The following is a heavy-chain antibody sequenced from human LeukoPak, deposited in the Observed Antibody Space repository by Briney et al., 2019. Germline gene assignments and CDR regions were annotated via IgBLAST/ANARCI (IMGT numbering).Heavy chain of an antibody. J-gene: IGHJ5*02. Sequence: PSETLSLTCTVSGGSISSYYWSWIRQPPGKGLEWIGYIYHSGSTNYNPSLKSRVTISVDTSKNQFSLKLSSVTAADTAVYYCARASSGWLTNWFDPWGQGTLVTVSS. CDR3: ARASSGWLTNWFDP. D-gene: IGHD6-19*01. CDR2: IYHSGST. V-gene: IGHV4-59*01. CDR1: GGSISSYY.